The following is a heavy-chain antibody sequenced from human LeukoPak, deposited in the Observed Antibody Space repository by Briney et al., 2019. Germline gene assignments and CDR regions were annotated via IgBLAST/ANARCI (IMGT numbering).Heavy chain of an antibody. Sequence: GGSLILSCAASGFTFSRNWMHWVRQAPGKGLVWVSRINSDGSSTSYADSVKGRFTISRDKAKSTLYLQMNSLRVEDTAVYYCARSANYFDTSGQDYWGQGTMVTVSS. J-gene: IGHJ4*02. CDR2: INSDGSST. V-gene: IGHV3-74*01. CDR1: GFTFSRNW. D-gene: IGHD3-22*01. CDR3: ARSANYFDTSGQDY.